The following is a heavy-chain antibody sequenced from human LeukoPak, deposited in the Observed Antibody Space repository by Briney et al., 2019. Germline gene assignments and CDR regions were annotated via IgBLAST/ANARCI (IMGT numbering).Heavy chain of an antibody. V-gene: IGHV1-2*02. J-gene: IGHJ4*02. Sequence: ASVKVSCKASGYTFTGYYMHWVRQAPGQGLEWMGWISPNSGGTNYAQKFQGRVTMTRDTSTSTVYMELSSLRSEDTAVYYCARDPPYDSSGYYFDYWGQGTLVTVSS. CDR3: ARDPPYDSSGYYFDY. D-gene: IGHD3-22*01. CDR2: ISPNSGGT. CDR1: GYTFTGYY.